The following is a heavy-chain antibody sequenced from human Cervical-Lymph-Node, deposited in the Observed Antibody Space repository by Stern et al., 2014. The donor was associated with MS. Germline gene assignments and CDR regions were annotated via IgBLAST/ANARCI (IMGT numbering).Heavy chain of an antibody. Sequence: QLQLQESGPGLVKPSETLSRTCTVSGGSISSSYYWGWIRQSSGKGLEWIGSIDDTGRTFYNPSLTSRVTISVDQSHKQFSLKLSFVTAADTAVYYCVRQVTVRSRFDYWGQGTLVTVSS. CDR2: IDDTGRT. J-gene: IGHJ4*02. CDR1: GGSISSSYY. D-gene: IGHD4-11*01. CDR3: VRQVTVRSRFDY. V-gene: IGHV4-39*01.